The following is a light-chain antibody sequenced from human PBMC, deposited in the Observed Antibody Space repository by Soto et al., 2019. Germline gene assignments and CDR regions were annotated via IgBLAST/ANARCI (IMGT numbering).Light chain of an antibody. Sequence: QSVLTQPPSASGTPGQRVTIPCSGSRSNIGSNTVNWYQQLPGTAPKLLIYNNNQRPSGVPDRFSGSKSGTSASLAISGLQSEDEADYYCAAWDDSLNGLVFGTGTKVTVL. CDR3: AAWDDSLNGLV. J-gene: IGLJ1*01. CDR2: NNN. CDR1: RSNIGSNT. V-gene: IGLV1-44*01.